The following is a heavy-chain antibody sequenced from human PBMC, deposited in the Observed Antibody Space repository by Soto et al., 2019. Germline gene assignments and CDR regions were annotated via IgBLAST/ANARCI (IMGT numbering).Heavy chain of an antibody. D-gene: IGHD3-10*02. CDR3: VRDRDLYRDMFHADL. Sequence: GGSLRLSCVASGFTFSSYWMIWIRQAPGQGLEWVATIKQDGSEKYYVDSVKGRFTISADIAENSVILQMNSLRDEDSAVYFCVRDRDLYRDMFHADLWGQGTLVTVSS. V-gene: IGHV3-7*01. CDR2: IKQDGSEK. J-gene: IGHJ4*01. CDR1: GFTFSSYW.